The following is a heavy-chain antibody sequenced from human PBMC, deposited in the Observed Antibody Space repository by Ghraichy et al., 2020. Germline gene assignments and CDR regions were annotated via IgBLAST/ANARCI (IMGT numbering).Heavy chain of an antibody. CDR3: ARPGIVGATESGGTVDY. D-gene: IGHD1-26*01. CDR2: IYPGDSDT. J-gene: IGHJ4*02. CDR1: GYSFTSYW. V-gene: IGHV5-51*01. Sequence: GESLNISCKGSGYSFTSYWIGWVRQMPGKGLEWMGIIYPGDSDTRYSPSFQGQVTISADKSISTAYLQWSSLKASDTAMYYCARPGIVGATESGGTVDYWGQGTLVTVSS.